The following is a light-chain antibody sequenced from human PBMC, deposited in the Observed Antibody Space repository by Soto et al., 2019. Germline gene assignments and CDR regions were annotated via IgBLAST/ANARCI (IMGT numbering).Light chain of an antibody. V-gene: IGLV2-14*01. J-gene: IGLJ3*02. Sequence: QSALTQPASVSGSPGQSITISCTGTSSDVGGYNYVSWYQQHPGKAPKLMIYGVSNRPSGVSNRFSGSKSGNTASLTISGLQAEDEAEYYGSSYASSSSLRVFGGGTKLTVL. CDR3: SSYASSSSLRV. CDR1: SSDVGGYNY. CDR2: GVS.